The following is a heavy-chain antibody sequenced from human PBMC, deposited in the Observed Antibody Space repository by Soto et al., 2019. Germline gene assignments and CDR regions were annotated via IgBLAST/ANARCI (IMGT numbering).Heavy chain of an antibody. D-gene: IGHD4-17*01. CDR2: ISYDGSNK. CDR3: ARGNGLREYYFDY. CDR1: GFTFSSYA. Sequence: GGSLRLSCAASGFTFSSYAMHWVRQAPGKGLEWVAVISYDGSNKYYADSVKGRFTISRDNSKNTLYLQMNSLRAEDTAVYYCARGNGLREYYFDYWGQGTLVTVSS. V-gene: IGHV3-30-3*01. J-gene: IGHJ4*02.